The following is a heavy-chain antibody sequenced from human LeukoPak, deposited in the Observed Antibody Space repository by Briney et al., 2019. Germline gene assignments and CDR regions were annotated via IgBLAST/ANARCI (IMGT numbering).Heavy chain of an antibody. Sequence: GGSLRLSCAASGFTFSSYSMNWVRQAPGKGLEWVSYISSSSSTIYYADSVKGRFTISRDNAKNSLYLQMNSLRAEDTAVYYCAREGSYGDYSYWGQGTLVTVSS. D-gene: IGHD4-17*01. V-gene: IGHV3-48*04. CDR1: GFTFSSYS. J-gene: IGHJ4*02. CDR2: ISSSSSTI. CDR3: AREGSYGDYSY.